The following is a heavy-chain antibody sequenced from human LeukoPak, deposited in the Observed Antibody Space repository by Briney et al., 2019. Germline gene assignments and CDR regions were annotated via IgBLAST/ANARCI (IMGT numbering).Heavy chain of an antibody. J-gene: IGHJ4*02. CDR1: GFTVSSNY. V-gene: IGHV3-53*01. CDR2: IYSGGST. Sequence: PSGGSLRLSCAASGFTVSSNYMSWVRQAPGKGLEWVSVIYSGGSTYYADSVKGRFTISRDNSKNTLYLQMNSLRAEDTAVYYCATDSSGYSPYWGQGTLVTVSS. CDR3: ATDSSGYSPY. D-gene: IGHD3-22*01.